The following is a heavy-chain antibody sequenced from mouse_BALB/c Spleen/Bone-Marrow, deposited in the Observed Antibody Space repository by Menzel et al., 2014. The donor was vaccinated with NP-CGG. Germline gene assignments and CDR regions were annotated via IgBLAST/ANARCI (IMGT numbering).Heavy chain of an antibody. Sequence: QVQLQQPGAELVRPGASVKLSCKASGYIFTSYWINWVKQRPGEGLEWIGNIYPSDNYTNYNQKFKDKVTLTVDKSSSXXXXQLSSPTSEDSAVYYCTRTYEYFDYWGQGTTLTVSS. D-gene: IGHD2-3*01. CDR1: GYIFTSYW. J-gene: IGHJ2*01. CDR3: TRTYEYFDY. V-gene: IGHV1-69*02. CDR2: IYPSDNYT.